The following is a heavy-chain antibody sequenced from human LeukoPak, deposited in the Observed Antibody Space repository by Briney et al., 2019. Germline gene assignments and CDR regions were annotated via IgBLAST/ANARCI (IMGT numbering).Heavy chain of an antibody. CDR1: GFTFSGSA. V-gene: IGHV3-73*01. Sequence: PGGSLKLSCAASGFTFSGSAMHWVRQASGKGLEWVGRIRSKANSYATAYAASVKGRFTISRDDSKNTAYLQMNSLKTKDTAVYYCTSKYYYDSSGYEDPYFDYWGQGTLVTVSS. D-gene: IGHD3-22*01. CDR2: IRSKANSYAT. J-gene: IGHJ4*02. CDR3: TSKYYYDSSGYEDPYFDY.